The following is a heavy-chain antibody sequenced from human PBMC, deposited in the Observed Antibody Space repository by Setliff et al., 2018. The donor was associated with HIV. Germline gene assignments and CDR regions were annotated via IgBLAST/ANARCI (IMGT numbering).Heavy chain of an antibody. V-gene: IGHV4-61*01. D-gene: IGHD5-12*01. J-gene: IGHJ4*02. CDR2: IYYSGST. CDR1: GDSVSRVNYY. Sequence: SETLSLTCSVSGDSVSRVNYYWSWIRQPPGKGLEWIGYIYYSGSTNYNPSLKSRVTISVDTSKNQFSLKLSSVTAADTAVYYSARTKADGYNGVFDSWGQGTLVTVSS. CDR3: ARTKADGYNGVFDS.